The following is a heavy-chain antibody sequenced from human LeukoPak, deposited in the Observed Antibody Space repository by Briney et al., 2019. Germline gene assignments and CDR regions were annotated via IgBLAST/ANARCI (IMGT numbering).Heavy chain of an antibody. CDR3: ARGYCSGGSCYNRY. CDR1: GGSISSYY. V-gene: IGHV4-59*01. Sequence: SETLSLTCTVSGGSISSYYWSWIRQPPGKGLEWIGYIYYSGSTNYNPSLKSRVTISVDTPKNQFSLKLSSVTAADTAVYYCARGYCSGGSCYNRYWGQGTLVTVSS. CDR2: IYYSGST. D-gene: IGHD2-15*01. J-gene: IGHJ4*02.